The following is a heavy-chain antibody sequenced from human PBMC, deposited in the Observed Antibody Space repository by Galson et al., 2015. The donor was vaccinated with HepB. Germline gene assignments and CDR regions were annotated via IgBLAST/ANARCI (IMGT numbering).Heavy chain of an antibody. Sequence: SVKVSCKASGGTFSSYTISWVRQAPGQGLEWMGRIIPILRIANYAQKFQGRVTITADKSTSTAYMELSSLRSEDTAVYYCAREAPSIAARHLAYWGQGTLVTVSS. CDR2: IIPILRIA. V-gene: IGHV1-69*04. CDR1: GGTFSSYT. J-gene: IGHJ4*02. CDR3: AREAPSIAARHLAY. D-gene: IGHD6-6*01.